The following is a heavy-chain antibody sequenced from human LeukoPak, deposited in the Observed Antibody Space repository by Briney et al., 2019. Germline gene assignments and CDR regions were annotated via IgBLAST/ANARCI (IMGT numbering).Heavy chain of an antibody. CDR1: TFTFSHYE. J-gene: IGHJ3*02. V-gene: IGHV3-48*03. D-gene: IGHD4-23*01. CDR3: ARSTVVPRADFDI. CDR2: NSSVGNTI. Sequence: GSLRLSCAASTFTFSHYEMNWVRQAPGKGLEWVSYNSSVGNTIYYSDSVKGRFTISRDNAKNSLYLQMNSLRAEDTAIYYCARSTVVPRADFDIWGQGKMVTVSS.